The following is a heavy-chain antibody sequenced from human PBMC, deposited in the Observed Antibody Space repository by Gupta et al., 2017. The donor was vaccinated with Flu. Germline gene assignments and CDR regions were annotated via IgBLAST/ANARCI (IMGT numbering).Heavy chain of an antibody. V-gene: IGHV5-51*01. Sequence: VQLVQSGAEVKKPGESLKISCKGSGYSFTSYWIGWVRQMPGKGLEWMGIIYPGDSDNRYRPSFQGQVTIAADKSISTAYLQWSSLKASDTAMYYCARGGQQLVPNYGMDVWGQGTTVTVSS. CDR2: IYPGDSDN. CDR3: ARGGQQLVPNYGMDV. J-gene: IGHJ6*02. D-gene: IGHD6-13*01. CDR1: GYSFTSYW.